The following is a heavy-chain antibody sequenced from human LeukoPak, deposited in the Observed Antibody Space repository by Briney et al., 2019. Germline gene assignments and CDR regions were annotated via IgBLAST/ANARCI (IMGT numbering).Heavy chain of an antibody. CDR2: FDPEVGGT. J-gene: IGHJ3*02. CDR3: ATAYDTSGYGPFDM. Sequence: ASVKVSCKVSGNTLTESSIHWVRQAPGKDLEWVGGFDPEVGGTVYAQKSQGRVTMTEDTSTDTAYMDLSSLRSEDTAVYYCATAYDTSGYGPFDMWGQGTMVTVST. V-gene: IGHV1-24*01. CDR1: GNTLTESS. D-gene: IGHD3-22*01.